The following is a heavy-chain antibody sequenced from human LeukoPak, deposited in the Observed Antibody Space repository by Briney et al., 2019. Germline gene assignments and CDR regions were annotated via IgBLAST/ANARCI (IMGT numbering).Heavy chain of an antibody. Sequence: PGGSLRLSCAASGFTFSSYAMSWVRLAPGKGLEWVSAISGSGGSTYYADSVKGRFTISRDNSKNTLYLQMNSLRAEDMAVYYCANQKTPHDIWGQGTMVTVSS. CDR2: ISGSGGST. V-gene: IGHV3-23*01. J-gene: IGHJ3*02. CDR3: ANQKTPHDI. CDR1: GFTFSSYA.